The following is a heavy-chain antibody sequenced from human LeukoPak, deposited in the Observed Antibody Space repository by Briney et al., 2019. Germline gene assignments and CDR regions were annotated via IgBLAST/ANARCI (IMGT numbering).Heavy chain of an antibody. CDR3: AKEEGRSGYFDN. CDR2: LWYDRINQ. CDR1: GSTFNTWG. V-gene: IGHV3-30*02. D-gene: IGHD3-22*01. J-gene: IGHJ4*02. Sequence: PGGSLRPSCVASGSTFNTWGMHWVRQAPGKGLEWVAFLWYDRINQYYADSVKGRFTISRDNSKNTLYLQMNSLRVEDTAVYYCAKEEGRSGYFDNWGQGALVTVSS.